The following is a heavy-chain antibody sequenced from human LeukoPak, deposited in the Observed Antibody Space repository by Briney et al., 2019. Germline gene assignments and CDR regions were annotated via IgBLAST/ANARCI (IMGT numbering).Heavy chain of an antibody. CDR2: INHSGST. D-gene: IGHD3-3*01. J-gene: IGHJ4*02. V-gene: IGHV4-34*01. Sequence: SETLSLTCAVYGGSFSGYYWSWIRQPPGKGLEWIGEINHSGSTNYNPSLKNRVTISVDTSKNQFSLKLSSVTAADTAVYYCASKRYDFWSGYYTSFDYWGQGTLVTVSS. CDR1: GGSFSGYY. CDR3: ASKRYDFWSGYYTSFDY.